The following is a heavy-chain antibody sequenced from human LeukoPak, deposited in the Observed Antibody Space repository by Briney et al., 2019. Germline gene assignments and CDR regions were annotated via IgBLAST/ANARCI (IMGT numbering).Heavy chain of an antibody. J-gene: IGHJ4*02. CDR1: GYSISSGYY. CDR2: IYHGGST. V-gene: IGHV4-38-2*02. Sequence: SSETLSLTCTVSGYSISSGYYWGWIRQPPGKGLEWIGSIYHGGSTYYNPSLKSRVTISVDTSKNQFSLKLSSVTAADTAVYYCARDGGLAYSGEFDYWGQGTLVTVSS. CDR3: ARDGGLAYSGEFDY. D-gene: IGHD2-15*01.